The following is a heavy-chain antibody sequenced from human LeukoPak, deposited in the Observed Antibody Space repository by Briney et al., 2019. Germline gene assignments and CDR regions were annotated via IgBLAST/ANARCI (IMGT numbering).Heavy chain of an antibody. CDR2: IKQDGSEK. D-gene: IGHD3-3*01. Sequence: PGGSLRLSCAASGFTFSSYWMSWVRQAPGKGLEWVANIKQDGSEKYYVDSVKGRFTISRDNAKNSLYVQMNSLRAEDTAVYYCARISRGLRRWFDPWGQGTLVTVSS. CDR1: GFTFSSYW. CDR3: ARISRGLRRWFDP. V-gene: IGHV3-7*01. J-gene: IGHJ5*02.